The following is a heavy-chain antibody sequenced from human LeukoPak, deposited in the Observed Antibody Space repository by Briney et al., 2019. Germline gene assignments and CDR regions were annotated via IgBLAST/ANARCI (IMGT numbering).Heavy chain of an antibody. CDR3: ARVNWGSYYYYGMDV. CDR2: INTNTGNP. Sequence: GASVKVSCKASGYTFTSYAMNWVRQAPGQGLEWMGWINTNTGNPTYAQGFTGRFVFSLDTSVSTAYLQISSLKAEDTAVYYCARVNWGSYYYYGMDVWGQGTTVTVSS. J-gene: IGHJ6*02. CDR1: GYTFTSYA. V-gene: IGHV7-4-1*02. D-gene: IGHD7-27*01.